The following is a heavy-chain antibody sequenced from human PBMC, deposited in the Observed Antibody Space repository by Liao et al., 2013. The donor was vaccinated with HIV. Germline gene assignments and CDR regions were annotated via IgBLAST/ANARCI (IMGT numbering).Heavy chain of an antibody. J-gene: IGHJ5*02. V-gene: IGHV4-4*07. D-gene: IGHD3-10*01. CDR3: ARIYMVRDIMDTTGFNP. CDR1: GGAIGSYY. CDR2: VYTSGST. Sequence: QVQLQESGPGLVKPSETLSLTCSVSGGAIGSYYWSWIRQPAGKRLEWIGRVYTSGSTNYNPSLESRVTMSVDTSKNQFSLELSSVTAADTAVYYCARIYMVRDIMDTTGFNPWGQGTLVTVSS.